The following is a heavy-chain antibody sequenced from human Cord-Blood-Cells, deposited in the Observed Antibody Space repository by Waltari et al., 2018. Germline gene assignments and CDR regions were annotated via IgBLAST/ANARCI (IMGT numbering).Heavy chain of an antibody. D-gene: IGHD7-27*01. Sequence: QLQLQESGPGLVKPSETLSRTCTVAGRPISSRSYYWGWICQPPGKGLEWIGSIYYSGSTYYNPSLKSRVTISVDTSKNQFSLKLSSVTAADTAVYYCARHRLTGDRAFDIWGQGTMVTDSS. CDR2: IYYSGST. V-gene: IGHV4-39*01. CDR3: ARHRLTGDRAFDI. J-gene: IGHJ3*02. CDR1: GRPISSRSYY.